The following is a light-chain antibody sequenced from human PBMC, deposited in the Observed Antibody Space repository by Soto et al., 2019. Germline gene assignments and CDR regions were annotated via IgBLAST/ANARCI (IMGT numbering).Light chain of an antibody. CDR2: KAS. J-gene: IGKJ1*01. CDR1: QSISIW. V-gene: IGKV1-5*03. CDR3: QQYNSYWT. Sequence: DIQMTQSPSTLSASLGDRVTITCRASQSISIWLACYQQKPGKAPKILIYKASSLESGVPSRFSGSGSGTDFTLTISSLQPDDFATYYCQQYNSYWTFGQGTKVDI.